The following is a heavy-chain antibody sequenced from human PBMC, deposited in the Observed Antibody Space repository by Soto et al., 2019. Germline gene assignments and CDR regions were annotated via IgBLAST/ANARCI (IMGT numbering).Heavy chain of an antibody. CDR3: AKGRGPSPGKGYYGMAV. CDR1: GFTFSSYD. V-gene: IGHV3-30*18. CDR2: ISSDGSNE. D-gene: IGHD6-13*01. J-gene: IGHJ6*02. Sequence: PGGSLRLSCAASGFTFSSYDMHWVRQASGKGLEWVAVISSDGSNEHYADSVKGRFTISRDNSRSTLYLQVNSLRTDDSAVYYCAKGRGPSPGKGYYGMAVWGQGTTVTV.